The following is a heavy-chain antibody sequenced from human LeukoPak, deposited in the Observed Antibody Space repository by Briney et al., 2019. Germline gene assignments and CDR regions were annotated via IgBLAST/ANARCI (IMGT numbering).Heavy chain of an antibody. J-gene: IGHJ4*02. Sequence: KSGGSLRLSCAASGFTFSSNSMNWVRQPPGKGLEWVSSIDSSGRDTYYAGSVKGRFTISRDNAKNSLYLQMNSLRAEDTAVYYCATLRPVDTAMAYYFDYWGQGTLVTVSS. CDR1: GFTFSSNS. CDR3: ATLRPVDTAMAYYFDY. D-gene: IGHD5-18*01. V-gene: IGHV3-21*01. CDR2: IDSSGRDT.